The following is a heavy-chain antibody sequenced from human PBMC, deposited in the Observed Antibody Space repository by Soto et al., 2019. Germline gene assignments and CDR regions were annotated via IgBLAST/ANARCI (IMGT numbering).Heavy chain of an antibody. Sequence: GGSVRLSCAASGFTFSSYAMHWVRQAPGKGLEWVAVISYDGSNKYYADSVKGRFTISRDNSKNTLYLQMNSLRAEDTAVYYCAREARVTMIVVVPNWFDPWGQGTLVTVSS. CDR2: ISYDGSNK. J-gene: IGHJ5*02. D-gene: IGHD3-22*01. V-gene: IGHV3-30-3*01. CDR3: AREARVTMIVVVPNWFDP. CDR1: GFTFSSYA.